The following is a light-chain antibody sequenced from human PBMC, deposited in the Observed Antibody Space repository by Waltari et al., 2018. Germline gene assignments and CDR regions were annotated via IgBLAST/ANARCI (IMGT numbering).Light chain of an antibody. J-gene: IGKJ4*01. Sequence: TQSPSTLSLSPGESASLSCRASQSLGNTYLAWYQQRPGQAPRLLIFDASRRATGIPDRFSGSGSGTDFTLTISRLEPEDFAVYFCQKYGRTPRPFGGGTKVEI. CDR3: QKYGRTPRP. V-gene: IGKV3-20*01. CDR2: DAS. CDR1: QSLGNTY.